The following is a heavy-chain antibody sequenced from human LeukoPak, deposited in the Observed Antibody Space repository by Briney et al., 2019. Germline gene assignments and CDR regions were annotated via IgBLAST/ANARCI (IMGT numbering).Heavy chain of an antibody. J-gene: IGHJ4*02. D-gene: IGHD5-18*01. CDR3: ARDGLSGYSYGFCDY. CDR1: GFSFSSYS. Sequence: PGGSLRLSCAASGFSFSSYSMNWVRQAPGKGLEWVSSISSSSSYIYYADSVKGRFTISRDKAKNSLYLQMNGLRAEDTAAYYCARDGLSGYSYGFCDYWGQGTLVTVSS. V-gene: IGHV3-21*01. CDR2: ISSSSSYI.